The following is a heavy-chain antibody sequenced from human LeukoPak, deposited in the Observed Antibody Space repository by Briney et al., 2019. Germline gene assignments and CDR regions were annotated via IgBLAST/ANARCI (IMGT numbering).Heavy chain of an antibody. Sequence: PSETLSLTCAVYGGSFSGYYWSWIRQPPGEGLEWIGEINHSGSTNYNPSLKSRVTISVDTSKNQFSLKLSSVTAADTAVYYCARGQRWLQYDDAFDIWGQGTMVIVSS. D-gene: IGHD5-24*01. V-gene: IGHV4-34*01. CDR3: ARGQRWLQYDDAFDI. J-gene: IGHJ3*02. CDR2: INHSGST. CDR1: GGSFSGYY.